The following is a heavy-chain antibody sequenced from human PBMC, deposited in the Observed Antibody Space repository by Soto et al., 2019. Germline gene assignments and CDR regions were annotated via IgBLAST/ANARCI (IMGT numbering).Heavy chain of an antibody. CDR3: AKSIAARSFDP. V-gene: IGHV3-11*06. J-gene: IGHJ5*02. D-gene: IGHD6-6*01. CDR1: GFTFSDYY. CDR2: ISSSSSYT. Sequence: GSLRLSCAASGFTFSDYYMSWIRQAPGKGLEWVSYISSSSSYTNYADSVKGRFTISRDNAKNSLYLQMNSLRAEDTAVYYCAKSIAARSFDPWGQGTLVTVSS.